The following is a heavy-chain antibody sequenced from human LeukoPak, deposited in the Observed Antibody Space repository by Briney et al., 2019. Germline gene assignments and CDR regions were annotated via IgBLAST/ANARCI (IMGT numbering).Heavy chain of an antibody. CDR3: ARELGIHDY. J-gene: IGHJ4*02. Sequence: SEILSLTCAVYGGSFSGYYWSWIRQPPGKGLEWIGEINHSGSTNYNPSLKSRVTISVDTSKNQFSLKLSSVTAADTAVYYCARELGIHDYWGQGTLVTVSS. D-gene: IGHD7-27*01. CDR2: INHSGST. V-gene: IGHV4-34*01. CDR1: GGSFSGYY.